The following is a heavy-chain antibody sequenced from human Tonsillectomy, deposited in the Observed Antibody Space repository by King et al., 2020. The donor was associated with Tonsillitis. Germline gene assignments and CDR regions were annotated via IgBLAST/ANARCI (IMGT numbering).Heavy chain of an antibody. J-gene: IGHJ4*02. D-gene: IGHD1-1*01. CDR2: INPNSGGT. V-gene: IGHV1-2*02. CDR3: ARGLWVHDSSLVAF. CDR1: AYTFTAYY. Sequence: VQLVESGAEVRKPGASVKVSCKASAYTFTAYYIHWVRQAPGQGLEWMGWINPNSGGTNYAQKFKGRVTMTRDTSISTAYMELSRLKSDDTAVYYCARGLWVHDSSLVAFWGQGTLVTVSS.